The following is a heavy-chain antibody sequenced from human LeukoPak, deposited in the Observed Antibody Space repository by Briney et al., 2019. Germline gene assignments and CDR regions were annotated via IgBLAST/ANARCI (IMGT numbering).Heavy chain of an antibody. Sequence: PSETLSLTCTVSGGSITSYYWSWIRQPPGKGLEWIGYIYYNGSTNYNPSLKSRVTISVDTSKNQFSLKLSSVTAADTAVYFCAREAGRYGLDYWGQGTLVTVSS. CDR2: IYYNGST. CDR1: GGSITSYY. D-gene: IGHD1-26*01. CDR3: AREAGRYGLDY. V-gene: IGHV4-59*01. J-gene: IGHJ4*02.